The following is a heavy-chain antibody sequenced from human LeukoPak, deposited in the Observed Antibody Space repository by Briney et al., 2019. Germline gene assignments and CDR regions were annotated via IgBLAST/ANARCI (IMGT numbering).Heavy chain of an antibody. D-gene: IGHD4-17*01. J-gene: IGHJ4*02. CDR1: GYTFPSYF. V-gene: IGHV1-46*01. Sequence: ASVHVSCQASGYTFPSYFMHWVRQAPGQGLDWMGIINPSGGNTSYAQKFQGRVTMTRDPSTSTVYMELSSLRSEETAVDYCARDSADYGGYDYGGQGTLVTVPS. CDR2: INPSGGNT. CDR3: ARDSADYGGYDY.